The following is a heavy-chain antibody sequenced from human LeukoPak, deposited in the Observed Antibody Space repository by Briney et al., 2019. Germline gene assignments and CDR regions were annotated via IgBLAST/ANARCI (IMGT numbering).Heavy chain of an antibody. V-gene: IGHV3-33*01. Sequence: GGSLRLSCAASGFTFSSFGMHWVRQAPGKGLEWVALTWSDGSDYFYPDSVKGRFTISRDNSKNTVYLQMNSLRDEDTAVYFCARDRGYCRGGRCYSNYFDLWGRGTLVTVSS. CDR3: ARDRGYCRGGRCYSNYFDL. D-gene: IGHD2-15*01. CDR1: GFTFSSFG. CDR2: TWSDGSDY. J-gene: IGHJ4*02.